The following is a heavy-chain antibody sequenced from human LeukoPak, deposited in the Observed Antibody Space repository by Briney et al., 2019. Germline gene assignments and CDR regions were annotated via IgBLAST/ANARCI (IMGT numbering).Heavy chain of an antibody. CDR3: ARDKFCSDTGSCNIGLFDF. CDR1: GGSFSGYY. V-gene: IGHV4-34*01. Sequence: PSETLSLTCGVFGGSFSGYYWTWLRQPPGKWLEWIGQINHRGSSHYNPSLRSRVTISVDTSKTQFSLKRTSVTAADKAVYYCARDKFCSDTGSCNIGLFDFWGQGALVTVSS. CDR2: INHRGSS. J-gene: IGHJ4*02. D-gene: IGHD2-15*01.